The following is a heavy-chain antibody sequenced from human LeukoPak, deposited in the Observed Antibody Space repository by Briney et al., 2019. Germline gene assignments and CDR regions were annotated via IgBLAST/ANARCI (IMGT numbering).Heavy chain of an antibody. J-gene: IGHJ4*02. CDR3: ASRPSNGWYRGDY. V-gene: IGHV4-34*01. CDR1: GGSFSGYY. Sequence: TSETLSLTCAVYGGSFSGYYWSWIRQPPGKGPEWIGEINHSGSTNYNPSLKSRVTISVDTSKNQFSLKLSSVTAADTAVYYCASRPSNGWYRGDYWGQGTLVTVSS. CDR2: INHSGST. D-gene: IGHD6-19*01.